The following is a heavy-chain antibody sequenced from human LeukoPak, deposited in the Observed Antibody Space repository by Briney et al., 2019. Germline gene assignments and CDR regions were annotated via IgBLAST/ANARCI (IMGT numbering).Heavy chain of an antibody. CDR1: GFTLRNYA. CDR2: ISYDETNK. J-gene: IGHJ3*02. CDR3: ARVRDGSVRGAFDI. V-gene: IGHV3-30*04. D-gene: IGHD5-24*01. Sequence: GGSLRLSCGASGFTLRNYAVHWVRQAPGKGLEWVAFISYDETNKYYADSVQGRFTISRDISQNTLSLQMNRLTYDDTALYFCARVRDGSVRGAFDIWGQGTLVTVSS.